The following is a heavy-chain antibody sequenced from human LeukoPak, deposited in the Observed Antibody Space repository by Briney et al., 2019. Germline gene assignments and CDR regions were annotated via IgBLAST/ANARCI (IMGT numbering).Heavy chain of an antibody. CDR1: GGSFSGYY. Sequence: SETLSLTCAVYGGSFSGYYWSWIRQPPGKGLEWIGETNHSGSTNYNPSLKSRVTISVDTSKNQFSLKLSSVTAADTAVYYCARRSTYYYDSSGYYSSGAYFDYWGQGTLVTVSS. V-gene: IGHV4-34*01. J-gene: IGHJ4*02. D-gene: IGHD3-22*01. CDR2: TNHSGST. CDR3: ARRSTYYYDSSGYYSSGAYFDY.